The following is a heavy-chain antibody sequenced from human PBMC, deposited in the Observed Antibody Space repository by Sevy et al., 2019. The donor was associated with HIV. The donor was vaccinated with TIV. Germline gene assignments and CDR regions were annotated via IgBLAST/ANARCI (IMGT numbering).Heavy chain of an antibody. J-gene: IGHJ6*02. CDR3: ARDCSSINCLWGLDV. CDR2: IKKDGSEK. CDR1: GFTFSSYW. D-gene: IGHD2-2*01. Sequence: GGSLRLSCAASGFTFSSYWMSWVRQAPGKGLEWVANIKKDGSEKYYVDSVKGRFTISRDNAKNSLYLQMNSLRVEDTAMYYCARDCSSINCLWGLDVWGQGTTVTVSS. V-gene: IGHV3-7*03.